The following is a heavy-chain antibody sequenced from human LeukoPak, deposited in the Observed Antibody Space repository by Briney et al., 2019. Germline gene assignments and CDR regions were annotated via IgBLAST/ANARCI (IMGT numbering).Heavy chain of an antibody. V-gene: IGHV1-24*01. CDR1: GYTLTELS. CDR3: ATEKVGRRGIQLWLYYGMDV. D-gene: IGHD5-18*01. Sequence: ASVKVSCKVSGYTLTELSMHWVRQAPGKGLEWMGGFDPEDGETIYAQKSQGRVTMTEDTSTDTAYMELSSLRSEDTAVYYCATEKVGRRGIQLWLYYGMDVWGQGTTVTVSS. CDR2: FDPEDGET. J-gene: IGHJ6*02.